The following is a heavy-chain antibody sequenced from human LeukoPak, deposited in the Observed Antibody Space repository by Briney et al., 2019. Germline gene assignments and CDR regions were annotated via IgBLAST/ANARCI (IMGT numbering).Heavy chain of an antibody. D-gene: IGHD5-12*01. CDR2: ISAYNGNT. CDR1: GYTFTSYG. Sequence: ASVKVSCKASGYTFTSYGISWVRQAPGQGLEWMGWISAYNGNTNYAQNLQGRVTMTTDTSTSTAYMELRSLRSDDTAVYYCASVPLASGYADYWGQGTLVTVSS. J-gene: IGHJ4*02. CDR3: ASVPLASGYADY. V-gene: IGHV1-18*04.